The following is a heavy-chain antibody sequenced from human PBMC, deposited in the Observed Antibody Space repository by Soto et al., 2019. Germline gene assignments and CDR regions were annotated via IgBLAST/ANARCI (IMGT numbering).Heavy chain of an antibody. D-gene: IGHD6-13*01. Sequence: GSVKVSCKASGYTFTGYYMHWVRQAPGQGLEWMGWINPNSGGTNYAQKFQGRVTMTRDTSISTAYMELSRLRSDDTAVYYCASRPFPAKYSSSWSFGMDVWGQGTTVTVSS. CDR1: GYTFTGYY. CDR3: ASRPFPAKYSSSWSFGMDV. V-gene: IGHV1-2*02. J-gene: IGHJ6*02. CDR2: INPNSGGT.